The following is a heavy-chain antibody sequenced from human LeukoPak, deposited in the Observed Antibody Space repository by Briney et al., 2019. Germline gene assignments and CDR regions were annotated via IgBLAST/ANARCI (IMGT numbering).Heavy chain of an antibody. CDR2: ISGSGGST. D-gene: IGHD2-2*02. CDR3: AKAVSGAVVVPAARPNHFDY. CDR1: GFTFSSSA. J-gene: IGHJ4*02. V-gene: IGHV3-23*01. Sequence: GGSLRLSCAASGFTFSSSAMSWVRQAPGKGLEWVSTISGSGGSTYYADSVKGRFTISRDNSKNTLYLQMNSLRAEDTAVYYCAKAVSGAVVVPAARPNHFDYWGQGTLVTVSS.